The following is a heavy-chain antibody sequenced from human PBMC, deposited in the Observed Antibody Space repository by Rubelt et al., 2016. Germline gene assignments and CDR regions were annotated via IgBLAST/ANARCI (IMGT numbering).Heavy chain of an antibody. J-gene: IGHJ4*02. CDR2: IKSKTDGGTT. CDR3: TTVGIAARGVW. D-gene: IGHD6-6*01. CDR1: GFTFSSYA. Sequence: EVQLLESGVGLVQPGGSLRLSCRASGFTFSSYAMNWVRQAPGKGLEWVGRIKSKTDGGTTDYAAPVKGRFTISRDDSKNPVYLAMNSLESGDPAGFYWTTVGIAARGVWGGQGTLVAVPS. V-gene: IGHV3-15*01.